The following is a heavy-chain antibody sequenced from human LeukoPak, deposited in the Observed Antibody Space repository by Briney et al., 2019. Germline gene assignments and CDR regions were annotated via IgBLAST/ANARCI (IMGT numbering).Heavy chain of an antibody. D-gene: IGHD3-9*01. CDR3: ARLFDWLSYYFDY. V-gene: IGHV1-2*02. CDR2: IKPSSGCT. J-gene: IGHJ4*02. Sequence: ASVTVSFMCTGYTFTQYYMHGVRQARGQGGEGMGWIKPSSGCTNYAQKFQCRVTMTRHPSISPSYIELSRLRSDDTAVYYCARLFDWLSYYFDYWGQGTLVTVSS. CDR1: GYTFTQYY.